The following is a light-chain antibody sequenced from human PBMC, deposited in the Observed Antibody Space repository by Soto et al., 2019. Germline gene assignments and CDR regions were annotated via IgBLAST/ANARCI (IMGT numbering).Light chain of an antibody. CDR2: EVS. CDR1: SSDVGGYKY. CDR3: SSYTSSIVV. J-gene: IGLJ2*01. Sequence: QSALTQPASVSGSPGQSITISCTGTSSDVGGYKYVSWYQHHPGKAPKLMIYEVSNRPSGVSNRFSGSKSGNTASLTISGLQAEDEADYYCSSYTSSIVVFGGGTKLTVL. V-gene: IGLV2-14*01.